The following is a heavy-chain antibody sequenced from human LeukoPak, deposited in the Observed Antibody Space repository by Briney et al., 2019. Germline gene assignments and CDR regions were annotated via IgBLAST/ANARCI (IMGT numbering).Heavy chain of an antibody. CDR1: GYTFTSYD. Sequence: GASVKVSCKASGYTFTSYDINWVRQATGQGLEWMGWMNPNSGNTGYAQKFQGRVTITRNTSISTAYMELSSLRSEDTAVYYCARVRGYSGYDRGRNNYYYYMDVWGKGTTVTVSS. CDR2: MNPNSGNT. D-gene: IGHD5-12*01. J-gene: IGHJ6*03. V-gene: IGHV1-8*03. CDR3: ARVRGYSGYDRGRNNYYYYMDV.